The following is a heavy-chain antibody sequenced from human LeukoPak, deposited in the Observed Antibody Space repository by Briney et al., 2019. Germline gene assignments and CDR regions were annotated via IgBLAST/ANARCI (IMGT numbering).Heavy chain of an antibody. CDR3: AKDVPLGPANIVVVPAGYYYGMDV. CDR2: IRSKAYGRTT. CDR1: GFTFGDYA. V-gene: IGHV3-49*04. D-gene: IGHD2-2*01. J-gene: IGHJ6*02. Sequence: PGGSLRLSCTASGFTFGDYAMSWVRQAPGKGLEWVGFIRSKAYGRTTEYAASVKGRFTISRDDSKSIAYLQMNSLRAEDTAVYYCAKDVPLGPANIVVVPAGYYYGMDVWGQGTTVTVSS.